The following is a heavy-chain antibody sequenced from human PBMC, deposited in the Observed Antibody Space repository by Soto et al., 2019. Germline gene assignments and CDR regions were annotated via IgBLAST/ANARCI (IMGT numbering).Heavy chain of an antibody. CDR1: GFNFNDYG. CDR3: TKDIRRTGDYGPNYFDY. V-gene: IGHV3-9*01. CDR2: ISWTGGPI. Sequence: LRLSCAASGFNFNDYGMHWVRQVPGKGLEWVSGISWTGGPIGYSDSVKGRFTISRDNAKNSLYLQMNSLRAEDTALYYCTKDIRRTGDYGPNYFDYWGQEPWSPSPQ. D-gene: IGHD2-21*02. J-gene: IGHJ4*01.